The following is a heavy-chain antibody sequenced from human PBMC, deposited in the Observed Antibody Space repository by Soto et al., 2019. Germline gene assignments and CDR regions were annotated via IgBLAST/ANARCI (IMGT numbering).Heavy chain of an antibody. CDR3: ARGSGHNYGTFDF. D-gene: IGHD5-18*01. J-gene: IGHJ4*02. CDR2: IWYDGFNK. V-gene: IGHV3-33*01. CDR1: AFTFSSSG. Sequence: GGSLRLSCAASAFTFSSSGMHWVRQAPGKGLEWVALIWYDGFNKYYADSVKGRFTISRDNSNNTLYLQMNSLRAEDTALYYCARGSGHNYGTFDFWGQGTLVTVSS.